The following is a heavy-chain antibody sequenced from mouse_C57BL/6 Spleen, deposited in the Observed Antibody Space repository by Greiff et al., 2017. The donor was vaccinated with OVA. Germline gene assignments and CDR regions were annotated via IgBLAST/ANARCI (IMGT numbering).Heavy chain of an antibody. Sequence: QVQLQQPGAELVKPGASVKVSCKASGYTFTSYWMHWVKQRPGQGLEWIGRIHPSDSDTNYNQKFKGKATLTVDKSSSTAYMQLSSLTSEVSAVYYCAIDYSNYDAMDYWGQGTSVTVSS. CDR2: IHPSDSDT. CDR3: AIDYSNYDAMDY. J-gene: IGHJ4*01. CDR1: GYTFTSYW. D-gene: IGHD2-5*01. V-gene: IGHV1-74*01.